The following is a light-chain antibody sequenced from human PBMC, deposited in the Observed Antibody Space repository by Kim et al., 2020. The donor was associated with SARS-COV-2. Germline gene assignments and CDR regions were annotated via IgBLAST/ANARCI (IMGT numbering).Light chain of an antibody. CDR3: ASYTSRSTPFV. V-gene: IGLV2-14*01. CDR2: DVT. J-gene: IGLJ1*01. CDR1: SSDIGAYKF. Sequence: QSVLTQPASVSGSPGQSITISCTGTSSDIGAYKFVSWYQQHPGKAPQLIIYDVTERPSGVSNRFSGSKSGNTASLTISGLQAEDEADYHCASYTSRSTPFVFGTGTKVTVL.